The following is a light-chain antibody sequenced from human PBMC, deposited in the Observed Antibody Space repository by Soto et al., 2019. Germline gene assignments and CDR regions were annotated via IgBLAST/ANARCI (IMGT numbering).Light chain of an antibody. V-gene: IGKV1-33*01. CDR3: QQYENLPT. Sequence: IHMTQAPASLSASVLYRVTITFQASQNINNYLNWYQQKPGRAPKLLIYDASNLEAGVPSRFRGSGSGTDFTFTIGRLQPEDIATYYCQQYENLPTFGQGTRLEIK. CDR2: DAS. J-gene: IGKJ5*01. CDR1: QNINNY.